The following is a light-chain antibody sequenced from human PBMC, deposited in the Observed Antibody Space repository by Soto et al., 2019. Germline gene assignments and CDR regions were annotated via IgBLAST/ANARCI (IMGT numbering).Light chain of an antibody. J-gene: IGKJ1*01. CDR1: QSLVHSDGNKY. V-gene: IGKV2-24*01. Sequence: DIVLTQAPLSSPVTLGQPASISCRSSQSLVHSDGNKYLSWLHQRPGQPPRLLIYKISKRFSGVPDRFSGSGAGTDFTLTITRVEAEDVGVYYCMQATHSPWAFGQGTKVEIK. CDR2: KIS. CDR3: MQATHSPWA.